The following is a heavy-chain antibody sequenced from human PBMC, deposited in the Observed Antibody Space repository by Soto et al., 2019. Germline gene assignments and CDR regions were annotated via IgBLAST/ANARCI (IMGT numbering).Heavy chain of an antibody. CDR1: GCTFINYN. Sequence: PLRPLRLSCAASGCTFINYNMNWVRQVPGKRLEWVSHISIGGRSIDYADSVKGRFTIFRDDAETALYLHMNSLGAEDTALYFCVRVQLYFCGLSGRAVNGFDLWGQGTMVTVPS. CDR3: VRVQLYFCGLSGRAVNGFDL. V-gene: IGHV3-48*01. J-gene: IGHJ3*01. CDR2: ISIGGRSI. D-gene: IGHD3-3*01.